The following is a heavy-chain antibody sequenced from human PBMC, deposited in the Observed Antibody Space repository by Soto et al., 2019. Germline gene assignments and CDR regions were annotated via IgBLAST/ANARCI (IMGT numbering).Heavy chain of an antibody. CDR2: IYYSGST. V-gene: IGHV4-39*01. Sequence: SETLSLTCTVSAGFISSSGYYWGWIRQPPGKGLEWIGSIYYSGSTYYNPSLKSRVTISVDTSKNQFSLKLSSVTAADTAVFFSARGGYCLTGRCFPNWFDSWGQGTLVTVSS. CDR1: AGFISSSGYY. J-gene: IGHJ5*01. CDR3: ARGGYCLTGRCFPNWFDS. D-gene: IGHD2-15*01.